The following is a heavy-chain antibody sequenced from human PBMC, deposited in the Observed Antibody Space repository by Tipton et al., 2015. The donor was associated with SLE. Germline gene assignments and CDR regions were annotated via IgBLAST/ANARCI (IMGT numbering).Heavy chain of an antibody. CDR3: ARSNWGFYWYFDL. Sequence: TLSLTCAVYGGSFSGYYWSWIRQPPGKGLEWIGEINHSGSTNYNPSLKSRVTISVDTSKNQFSLKLSSVTAADTAVYYCARSNWGFYWYFDLWGRGTLVTVSS. CDR1: GGSFSGYY. CDR2: INHSGST. D-gene: IGHD7-27*01. J-gene: IGHJ2*01. V-gene: IGHV4-34*01.